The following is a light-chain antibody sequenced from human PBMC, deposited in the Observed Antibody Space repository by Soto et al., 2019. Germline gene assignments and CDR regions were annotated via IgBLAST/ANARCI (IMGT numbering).Light chain of an antibody. Sequence: PGERATLSCRASQSVTSSYLAWYQQKPGQAPRLLIFGASNRATGIPDRFSGSGSGTDFTLTINGLEPEDFAVYSCHQYGASPRTFGQGTKVEI. CDR3: HQYGASPRT. CDR1: QSVTSSY. CDR2: GAS. J-gene: IGKJ1*01. V-gene: IGKV3-20*01.